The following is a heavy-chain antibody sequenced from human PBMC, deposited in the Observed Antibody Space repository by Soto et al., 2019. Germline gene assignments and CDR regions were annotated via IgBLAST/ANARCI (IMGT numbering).Heavy chain of an antibody. D-gene: IGHD6-19*01. Sequence: EVQLLESGGGLVQPGGSLRLSCAASGFTFSSYSMNWVRQAPGKGLEWVSSISSSSSYIYYADSVKGRFTISRDNAKNSLYLQMNSLRAEDTAVYYCARDPNPGIAVAGIGMDVWGQGTTVTVSS. CDR3: ARDPNPGIAVAGIGMDV. V-gene: IGHV3-21*01. CDR1: GFTFSSYS. J-gene: IGHJ6*02. CDR2: ISSSSSYI.